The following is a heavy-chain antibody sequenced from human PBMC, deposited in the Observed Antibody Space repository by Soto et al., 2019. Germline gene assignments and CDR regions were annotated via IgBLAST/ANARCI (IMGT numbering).Heavy chain of an antibody. V-gene: IGHV1-2*02. Sequence: QVQLVQSGAEVKKPGASVKVSCKASGYTFTGYYMHWVRQAPGQGLEWMGWINPNSGDTNYAQKFQGRVTMTRDTSISTAYMELSRLRSDDTAVYYCAREGEDYGDYSASGSFDYWGQGTLVTVSS. CDR2: INPNSGDT. J-gene: IGHJ4*02. CDR3: AREGEDYGDYSASGSFDY. D-gene: IGHD4-17*01. CDR1: GYTFTGYY.